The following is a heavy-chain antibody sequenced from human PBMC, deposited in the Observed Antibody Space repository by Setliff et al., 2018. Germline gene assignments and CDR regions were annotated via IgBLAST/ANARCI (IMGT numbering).Heavy chain of an antibody. CDR3: ARGRERDFNFWSGYYTYYYYGMGV. J-gene: IGHJ6*02. D-gene: IGHD3-3*01. Sequence: ASVKVSCKAFGYTFTSYGISWVRQAPGQGLEWMGWISAYNGNTNYAQKLQGRVTMTTDTSTSTAYMELRSLRSDDTAVYYCARGRERDFNFWSGYYTYYYYGMGVWGQGTTVTVSS. CDR2: ISAYNGNT. CDR1: GYTFTSYG. V-gene: IGHV1-18*01.